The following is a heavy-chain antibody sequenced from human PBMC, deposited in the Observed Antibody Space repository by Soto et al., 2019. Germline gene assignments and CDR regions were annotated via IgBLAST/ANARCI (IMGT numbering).Heavy chain of an antibody. J-gene: IGHJ4*01. CDR1: GGSFNDYY. V-gene: IGHV4-34*01. D-gene: IGHD3-22*01. CDR2: INHSGNT. CDR3: ARGLRAYYDNSGYPYVTTTCFNY. Sequence: SETLSLTCAVNGGSFNDYYWSWIRQPPGKGLEWIGEINHSGNTNYNPSLKSRVTISVDTSKNQFSLKLTSVTAADTAVYYCARGLRAYYDNSGYPYVTTTCFNYWGHGALVTVSS.